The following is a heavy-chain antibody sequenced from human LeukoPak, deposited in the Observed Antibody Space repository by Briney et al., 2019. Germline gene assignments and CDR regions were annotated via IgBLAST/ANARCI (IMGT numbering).Heavy chain of an antibody. CDR1: GYTFTSYD. CDR3: ARSVTGDYGDY. Sequence: ASVKVSCKASGYTFTSYDIAWVRQATGQGLEWMGWMNPYSGITGYAQKFQGRVTMTRNTSISTVYLELSSLKSQDTAVYFCARSVTGDYGDYWGQGTLVTVSS. CDR2: MNPYSGIT. J-gene: IGHJ4*02. V-gene: IGHV1-8*01. D-gene: IGHD4-17*01.